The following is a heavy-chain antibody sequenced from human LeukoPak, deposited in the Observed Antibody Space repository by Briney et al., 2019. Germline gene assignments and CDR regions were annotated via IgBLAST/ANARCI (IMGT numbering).Heavy chain of an antibody. J-gene: IGHJ4*02. CDR1: GFTFSSYS. CDR3: AKEISPPALYYFDY. D-gene: IGHD2/OR15-2a*01. V-gene: IGHV3-21*04. CDR2: ISSSSSYI. Sequence: GGSLRLSCAASGFTFSSYSMNWVRQAPGKGLEWVSSISSSSSYIYYADSVKGRFTISRDNSKNTLYLQMNSLRAEDTAVYYCAKEISPPALYYFDYWGQGTLVTVSS.